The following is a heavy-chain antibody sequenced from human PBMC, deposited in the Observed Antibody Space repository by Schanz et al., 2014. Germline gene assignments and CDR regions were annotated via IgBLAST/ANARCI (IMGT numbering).Heavy chain of an antibody. V-gene: IGHV3-7*01. D-gene: IGHD4-4*01. CDR2: IRQEGSEK. CDR3: AKQFLSYYFYGMDV. Sequence: EVQLVESGGGLVQPGGSLRLSCAASGFTFSTYWMSWVRQAPGKGLEWVANIRQEGSEKYYVDSVKGRFTISRDNSKNTVYLQMDSLRPEDTAVYYCAKQFLSYYFYGMDVWGQGTTVSVSS. CDR1: GFTFSTYW. J-gene: IGHJ6*02.